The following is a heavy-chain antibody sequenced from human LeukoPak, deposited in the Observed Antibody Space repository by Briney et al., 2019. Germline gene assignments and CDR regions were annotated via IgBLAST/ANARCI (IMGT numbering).Heavy chain of an antibody. V-gene: IGHV1-46*01. Sequence: ASVKVSCKASGYTFTSYYMHWVRQASGQGLEWMGIINPSGGSTSYAQKFQGRVTMTRDTSTSTVYMELSSLRSEDTAVYYCARNKWNYYDSSGYYFFDYWGQGTLVTVSS. CDR3: ARNKWNYYDSSGYYFFDY. CDR1: GYTFTSYY. J-gene: IGHJ4*02. CDR2: INPSGGST. D-gene: IGHD3-22*01.